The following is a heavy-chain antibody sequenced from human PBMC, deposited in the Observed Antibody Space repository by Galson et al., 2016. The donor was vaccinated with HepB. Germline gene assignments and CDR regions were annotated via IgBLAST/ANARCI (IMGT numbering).Heavy chain of an antibody. V-gene: IGHV1-46*01. Sequence: SVKVSCKASGYTFTGYHIHWVRQAPGQGPEWMGIVDPSGGGTNYAQKFQGRVTMTRDTSTSTVYMELSSLRSEGAAVYDCARNTYDSRRYEATYYHMDVWGKGTTVSVSS. CDR3: ARNTYDSRRYEATYYHMDV. CDR2: VDPSGGGT. CDR1: GYTFTGYH. J-gene: IGHJ6*03. D-gene: IGHD3-22*01.